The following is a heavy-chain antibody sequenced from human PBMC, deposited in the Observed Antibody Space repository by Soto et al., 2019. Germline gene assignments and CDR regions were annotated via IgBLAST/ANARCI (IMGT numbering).Heavy chain of an antibody. D-gene: IGHD3-10*01. CDR2: IIPNFDTP. V-gene: IGHV1-69*01. Sequence: QVHLVQSGAEVKKPGSSVKVSCKTSGGSFNNYAVSWVRQAPGQGLEWMGGIIPNFDTPNYAQKFQDRVTIISNESTSTVYVELRSLRSNDTAVYYCAVAMVREILIFESSGMHVWGQGTTVIVSS. J-gene: IGHJ6*02. CDR1: GGSFNNYA. CDR3: AVAMVREILIFESSGMHV.